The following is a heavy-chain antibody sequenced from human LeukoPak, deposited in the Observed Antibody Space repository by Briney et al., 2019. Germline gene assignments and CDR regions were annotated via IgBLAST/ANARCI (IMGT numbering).Heavy chain of an antibody. CDR2: ISYDGSNQ. CDR3: ARDLRDYYYMDV. J-gene: IGHJ6*03. V-gene: IGHV3-30-3*01. Sequence: GGSLRLPCAASGFTFSSYAMHWVRQAPGKGLEGVAVISYDGSNQYYADSVKGRFTTSRDNSKNTLYLRMDSLRAEDTAVYYCARDLRDYYYMDVGSKG. CDR1: GFTFSSYA.